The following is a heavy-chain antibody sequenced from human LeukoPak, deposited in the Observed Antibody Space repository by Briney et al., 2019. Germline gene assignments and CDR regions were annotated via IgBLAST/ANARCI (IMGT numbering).Heavy chain of an antibody. J-gene: IGHJ5*02. D-gene: IGHD6-13*01. Sequence: GASVKVSCKASGYTFATYDINWVRQATGQGLEWMGWMNPSGGNTGYAQKVQGRVTMSRDNSISTAYMELSSLTSEDTAVYYCARGRTSWYGTNNWFDPWGQGTLVTVSS. V-gene: IGHV1-8*01. CDR3: ARGRTSWYGTNNWFDP. CDR1: GYTFATYD. CDR2: MNPSGGNT.